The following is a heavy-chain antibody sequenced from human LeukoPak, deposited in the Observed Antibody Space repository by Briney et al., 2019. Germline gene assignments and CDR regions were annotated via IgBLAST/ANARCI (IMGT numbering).Heavy chain of an antibody. J-gene: IGHJ4*02. D-gene: IGHD2-15*01. CDR3: ARQLGYCSDGSCYFDY. CDR2: ISGSGGST. V-gene: IGHV3-23*01. Sequence: PGGSLRLSCAASGFTFSSYAMSWVRQAPGQGLEWVSAISGSGGSTYYADSVKGRFTISRDNSKNTLYLQMNILRAEDTAVYYCARQLGYCSDGSCYFDYWGQGTLVTVSS. CDR1: GFTFSSYA.